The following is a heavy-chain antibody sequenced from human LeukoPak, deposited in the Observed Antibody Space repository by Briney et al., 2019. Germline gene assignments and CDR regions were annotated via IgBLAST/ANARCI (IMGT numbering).Heavy chain of an antibody. CDR2: IYGGGNT. D-gene: IGHD3-3*01. V-gene: IGHV3-53*05. J-gene: IGHJ6*03. CDR3: ARAAPSNYDFWSAEVDPNGYSDYYMDV. CDR1: GFTVSSID. Sequence: PGGSLRLSCAASGFTVSSIDMSWVRQAPGKGLEWISVIYGGGNTRYYADSVKGRFTISRDNSKNTLYLQMNSLRAEDTAVYYCARAAPSNYDFWSAEVDPNGYSDYYMDVWGKGTTVTVSS.